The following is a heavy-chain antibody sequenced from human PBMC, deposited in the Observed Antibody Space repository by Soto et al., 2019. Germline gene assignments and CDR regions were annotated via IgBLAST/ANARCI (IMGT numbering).Heavy chain of an antibody. D-gene: IGHD6-13*01. CDR3: TRENAAAASPTLDY. Sequence: QVQLVQSGPEVKKPGASIKVSCKASGYPFTTYGINWVRQAPGQGLEWMGWISVSNGYTKYAQNLQGRVTITADTSTNVAYMELRSLRSDDTAVYYCTRENAAAASPTLDYWGHGTLVTVSS. CDR1: GYPFTTYG. V-gene: IGHV1-18*01. CDR2: ISVSNGYT. J-gene: IGHJ4*01.